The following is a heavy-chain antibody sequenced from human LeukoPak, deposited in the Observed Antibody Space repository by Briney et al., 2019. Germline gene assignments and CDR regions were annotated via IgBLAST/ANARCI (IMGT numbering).Heavy chain of an antibody. CDR3: ARGSGGGLHYFDY. J-gene: IGHJ4*02. V-gene: IGHV3-53*01. CDR1: GLTVSSSF. Sequence: GGTLRLSCAVSGLTVSSSFMSWVRQAPGKGLEWVSDIYSNALGGITNYADSVKGRFTISRDNSQNTLYLQMNNLRAEDTAIYYCARGSGGGLHYFDYWGQGTLVTVAS. D-gene: IGHD3-16*01. CDR2: IYSNALGGIT.